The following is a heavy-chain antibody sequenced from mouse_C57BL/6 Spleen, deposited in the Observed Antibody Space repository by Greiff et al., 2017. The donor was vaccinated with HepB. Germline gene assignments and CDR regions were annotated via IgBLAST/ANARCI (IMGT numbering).Heavy chain of an antibody. CDR3: ARETGTRVDY. D-gene: IGHD4-1*01. CDR1: GYSITSGYY. CDR2: ISYDGSN. V-gene: IGHV3-6*01. Sequence: EVKLLESGPGLVKPSQSLSLTCSVTGYSITSGYYWNWIRQFPGNKLEWMGYISYDGSNNYNPSLKNRISLTRDTSKNQFFLKLNPVTTEDTATYYCARETGTRVDYWGQGTTLTVSS. J-gene: IGHJ2*01.